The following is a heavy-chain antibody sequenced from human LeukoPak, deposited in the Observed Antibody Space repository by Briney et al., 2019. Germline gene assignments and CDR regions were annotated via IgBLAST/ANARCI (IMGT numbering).Heavy chain of an antibody. Sequence: PGGSLRLSCAASGFTVSSNYMSWVRQAPGKGLEWVSVIYSGGSTYYADSVKGRFTISRDNSKNTLYLQMNSLRAEDTAVYYCASKNSGWFYFDYWGQGTLVTVSS. CDR1: GFTVSSNY. D-gene: IGHD6-19*01. CDR3: ASKNSGWFYFDY. CDR2: IYSGGST. J-gene: IGHJ4*02. V-gene: IGHV3-53*01.